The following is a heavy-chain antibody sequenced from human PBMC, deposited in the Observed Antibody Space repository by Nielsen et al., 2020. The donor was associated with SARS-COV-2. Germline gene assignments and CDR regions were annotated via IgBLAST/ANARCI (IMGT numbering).Heavy chain of an antibody. D-gene: IGHD6-13*01. CDR2: IRSKANIYAT. J-gene: IGHJ3*02. V-gene: IGHV3-73*01. CDR1: GFSFSGSA. Sequence: GESLKISCAASGFSFSGSAMHWVRQASGKGLEWVGRIRSKANIYATAYAASVKGRFTISRDDSKNTAYLQMNSLRTEDTAIYYCTRVNPISGSWFDAFDIWGQGTVVTVSS. CDR3: TRVNPISGSWFDAFDI.